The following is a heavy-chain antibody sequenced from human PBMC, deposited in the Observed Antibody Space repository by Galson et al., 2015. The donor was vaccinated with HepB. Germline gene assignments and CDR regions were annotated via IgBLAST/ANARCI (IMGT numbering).Heavy chain of an antibody. CDR1: GYTLTELS. D-gene: IGHD6-19*01. CDR3: ATAASSGWSRDPFDP. J-gene: IGHJ5*02. CDR2: FDPEDGET. Sequence: SVKVSCKVSGYTLTELSMHWVRQAPGKGLEWMGGFDPEDGETIYAQKFQGRVTMTEDTSTDTAYMELSSLRSEDTAVYYCATAASSGWSRDPFDPWGQGTLVTVSS. V-gene: IGHV1-24*01.